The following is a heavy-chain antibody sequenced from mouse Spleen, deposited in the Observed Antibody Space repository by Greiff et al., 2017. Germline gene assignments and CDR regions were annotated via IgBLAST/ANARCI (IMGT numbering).Heavy chain of an antibody. CDR1: GYTFTSYW. D-gene: IGHD4-1*01. V-gene: IGHV1-69*01. CDR3: ARSKDNWEDF. Sequence: QVQLQQPGAELVMPGTSVKLSCKASGYTFTSYWMHWVKQRTGQGLEWIGEIAPSDSYTNYNQNFKGKATLTLDKSSNTAYMQLSSLTSEDSAVYYCARSKDNWEDFWGQGTTLTVSS. J-gene: IGHJ2*01. CDR2: IAPSDSYT.